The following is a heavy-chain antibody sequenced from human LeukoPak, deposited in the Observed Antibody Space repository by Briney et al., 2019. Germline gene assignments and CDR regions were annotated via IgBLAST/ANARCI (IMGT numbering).Heavy chain of an antibody. CDR2: LNPNSGGT. CDR3: AKALSVSADYYAFDI. D-gene: IGHD2-21*02. Sequence: VASVKVSCKASGYSFTGHYIHWVRQAPGQGLEWMGWLNPNSGGTKFAQKFQARVTLTRDTPISTAYMELSSLTSDDTAVYYCAKALSVSADYYAFDIWGQGAMVTVSS. CDR1: GYSFTGHY. V-gene: IGHV1-2*02. J-gene: IGHJ3*02.